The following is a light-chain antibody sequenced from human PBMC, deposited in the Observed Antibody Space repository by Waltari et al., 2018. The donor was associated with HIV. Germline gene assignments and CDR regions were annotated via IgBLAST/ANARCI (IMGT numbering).Light chain of an antibody. Sequence: QSALTQPASVSGSPGQSITISCTGTSSDVGGYNYVSWYQQHPGKAPKLLIYEVSNRPAGVSNRFSCSKSGNTASLTISGLQAEDEADYYCSSYTSSSTLEVFGTGTKVTVL. V-gene: IGLV2-14*01. CDR2: EVS. J-gene: IGLJ1*01. CDR1: SSDVGGYNY. CDR3: SSYTSSSTLEV.